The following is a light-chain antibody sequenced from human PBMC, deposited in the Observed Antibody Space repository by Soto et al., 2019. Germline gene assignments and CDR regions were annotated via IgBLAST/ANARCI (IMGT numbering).Light chain of an antibody. Sequence: GEKATLSCRASQSVTNSYLAWYQQKPGQAPRLLIYGASRRTIGIPDRFSGSWYGTDFNLTISGLEPEDFAVYYCQQYGGSPRTFGQGTKVDIK. V-gene: IGKV3-20*01. CDR1: QSVTNSY. J-gene: IGKJ1*01. CDR3: QQYGGSPRT. CDR2: GAS.